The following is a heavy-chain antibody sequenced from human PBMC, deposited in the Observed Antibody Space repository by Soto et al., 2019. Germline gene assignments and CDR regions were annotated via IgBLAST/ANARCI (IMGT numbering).Heavy chain of an antibody. J-gene: IGHJ4*02. D-gene: IGHD2-2*02. CDR2: IIPIFGTA. CDR1: GGTFSSYA. Sequence: SVKVSCKASGGTFSSYAISWVRQAPGQGLEWMGGIIPIFGTANYAQKFQGRVTITADESTSTAYVELSSLRSEDTAVYYCARDRLGYCSSTSCYTGIAVAGRSLDYWGQGTLVTVSS. CDR3: ARDRLGYCSSTSCYTGIAVAGRSLDY. V-gene: IGHV1-69*13.